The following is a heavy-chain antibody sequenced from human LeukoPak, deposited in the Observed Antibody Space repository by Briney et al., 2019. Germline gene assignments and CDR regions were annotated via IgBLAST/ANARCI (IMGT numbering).Heavy chain of an antibody. D-gene: IGHD4-17*01. CDR2: IYHSGST. J-gene: IGHJ5*02. CDR1: RFTFSSYT. CDR3: ARATGARGFDP. V-gene: IGHV4-4*02. Sequence: GVLRLSCASSRFTFSSYTMIWVRQPPGKGLEWIGEIYHSGSTNYNPSLKSRVTISVDKSKNQFSLKLSSVTAADTAVYYCARATGARGFDPWGQGTLVTVSS.